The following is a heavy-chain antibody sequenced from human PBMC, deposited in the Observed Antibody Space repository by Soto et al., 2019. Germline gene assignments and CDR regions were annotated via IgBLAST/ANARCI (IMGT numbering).Heavy chain of an antibody. Sequence: WETLSLTGAVYGGSLSGDYWSWIRQPPGKGLEWIGEINHSGSTNYNPSLKSRVTISVDTSKNQFSLKLSSVTAADTAVYYCARVSTRFGSGSYYKGHYYGMDVCGQGTTVTV. V-gene: IGHV4-34*01. CDR1: GGSLSGDY. D-gene: IGHD3-10*01. CDR3: ARVSTRFGSGSYYKGHYYGMDV. J-gene: IGHJ6*02. CDR2: INHSGST.